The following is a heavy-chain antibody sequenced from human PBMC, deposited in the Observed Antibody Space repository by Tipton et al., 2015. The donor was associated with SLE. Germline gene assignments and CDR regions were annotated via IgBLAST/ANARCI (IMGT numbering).Heavy chain of an antibody. D-gene: IGHD3-3*01. Sequence: SLRLSCAASGFIFRNAVLQWVRQAPGKGLEWVAGTWHDDTNNYYADFVKGRFTTSRDSSKNTVFLQLNRLRSEDTAVYYCAAATMLDGYYRGAFDLWGQGTVVTVSS. CDR1: GFIFRNAV. CDR2: TWHDDTNN. V-gene: IGHV3-33*01. CDR3: AAATMLDGYYRGAFDL. J-gene: IGHJ3*01.